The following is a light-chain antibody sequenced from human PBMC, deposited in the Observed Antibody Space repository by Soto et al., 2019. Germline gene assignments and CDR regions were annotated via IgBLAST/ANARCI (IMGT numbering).Light chain of an antibody. Sequence: QSVLTQPPSVSGAPGQTVTISCTGTSSNTGAGNGVHWYQQHPGSAPNYLIYSNTNRPSGVPDRFSGSKSGTSASLAISGLQAEGEADYFWQSHDNSMRTWVFVGGTKVTVL. CDR2: SNT. CDR3: QSHDNSMRTWV. V-gene: IGLV1-40*01. J-gene: IGLJ3*02. CDR1: SSNTGAGNG.